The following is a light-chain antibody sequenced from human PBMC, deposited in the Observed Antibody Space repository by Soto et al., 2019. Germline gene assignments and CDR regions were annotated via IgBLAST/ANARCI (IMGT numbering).Light chain of an antibody. CDR2: SAS. CDR3: LQHNTYPLT. Sequence: DIQMTQSPSSLSASDGDRVTITCRASQGLRNDLTWYQQKPGKVPERLIYSASNLVTGVPSRFSGSGYGTEFTLTISSLQPEDFATYYCLQHNTYPLTFGGGTKVEIK. V-gene: IGKV1-17*01. J-gene: IGKJ4*01. CDR1: QGLRND.